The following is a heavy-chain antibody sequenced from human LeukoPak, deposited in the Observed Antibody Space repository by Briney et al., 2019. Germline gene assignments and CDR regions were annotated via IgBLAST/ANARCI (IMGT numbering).Heavy chain of an antibody. D-gene: IGHD2-8*01. V-gene: IGHV1-46*01. CDR2: FNPSGGNT. CDR3: ARVNGAFDI. CDR1: GYTFTNFY. J-gene: IGHJ3*02. Sequence: GASVKVSCKASGYTFTNFYMHWVRQAPGQGPEWMGMFNPSGGNTFYAQKFQGRITLTRDTSTSTVYMELSSLRSEDTAVYYCARVNGAFDIWGQGTLVTVSS.